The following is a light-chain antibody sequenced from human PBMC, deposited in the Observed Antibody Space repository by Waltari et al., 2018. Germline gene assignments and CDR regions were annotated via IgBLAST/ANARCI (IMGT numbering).Light chain of an antibody. CDR3: QQYNNWPQT. Sequence: EIAMTQSPATLSVSPGERATLSCRASQSVSSNLAWYQQKPGQAPRPLIYGASTRATGIPARFSGSGSGTEFTLTISSMQSEDFAVYYCQQYNNWPQTFGQGTKVEIK. CDR1: QSVSSN. V-gene: IGKV3-15*01. CDR2: GAS. J-gene: IGKJ1*01.